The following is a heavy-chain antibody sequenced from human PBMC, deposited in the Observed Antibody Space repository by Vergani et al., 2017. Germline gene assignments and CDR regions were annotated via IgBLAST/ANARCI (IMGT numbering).Heavy chain of an antibody. CDR3: ARARKFRFGVVWENWFDP. Sequence: EVELVESGGGLVQPGGSLRLSCAASGFTFNEYWMHWARQVPGTGLVWVSGMNGDGDTISYADSVKGRFTISRDNAKNTLLLQMNSLRAEDTAVYYCARARKFRFGVVWENWFDPWGQGTLVTVSS. J-gene: IGHJ5*02. V-gene: IGHV3-74*01. CDR2: MNGDGDTI. CDR1: GFTFNEYW. D-gene: IGHD3-3*01.